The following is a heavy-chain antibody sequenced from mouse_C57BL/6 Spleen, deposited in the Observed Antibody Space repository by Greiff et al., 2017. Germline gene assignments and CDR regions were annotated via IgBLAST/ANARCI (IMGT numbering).Heavy chain of an antibody. CDR3: ARGTTAGAY. CDR2: INTSNGGT. CDR1: GYTFTSYG. D-gene: IGHD1-2*01. Sequence: QVMLQQPGTELVKPGASVKLSCKASGYTFTSYGMHWVKQRPGQGLEWVGNINTSNGGTNYTEKFKSKATLAVDKSSSTAYIQLSSLTSEDSAVYYCARGTTAGAYWGQGTLVTVSA. J-gene: IGHJ3*01. V-gene: IGHV1-53*01.